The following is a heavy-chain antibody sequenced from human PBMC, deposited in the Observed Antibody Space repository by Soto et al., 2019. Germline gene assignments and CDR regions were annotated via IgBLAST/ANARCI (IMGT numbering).Heavy chain of an antibody. Sequence: SETLPLTCAVSGGPISGSNWWSWIRQPPGKGLEWIGYIFSSGTNYYNPSLKSRLTMSLDASQNQFSLKLNSLTDADKAVYFCARVPSPFDYYYAMDVWGQGTTVTVSS. CDR1: GGPISGSNW. J-gene: IGHJ6*02. V-gene: IGHV4-30-4*01. CDR2: IFSSGTN. D-gene: IGHD3-16*01. CDR3: ARVPSPFDYYYAMDV.